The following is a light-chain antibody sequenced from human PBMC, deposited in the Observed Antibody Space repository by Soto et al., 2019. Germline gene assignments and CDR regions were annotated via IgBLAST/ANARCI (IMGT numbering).Light chain of an antibody. V-gene: IGKV3-20*01. CDR1: QNIINNN. CDR3: QQYGNSLWT. J-gene: IGKJ1*01. Sequence: EIVLTQSPDTLSLSPGERATLSCRASQNIINNNLVWYQQKPGQAPRLLIFGASSRATVIPDRFSGSGSGTDFTLTISRLEADDFAVYYCQQYGNSLWTFGQGTKVEI. CDR2: GAS.